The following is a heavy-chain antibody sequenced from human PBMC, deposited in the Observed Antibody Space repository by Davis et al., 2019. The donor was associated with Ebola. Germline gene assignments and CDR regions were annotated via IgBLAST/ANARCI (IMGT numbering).Heavy chain of an antibody. CDR1: IGSMNDYY. J-gene: IGHJ4*02. CDR2: IYATGTT. D-gene: IGHD3-9*01. CDR3: ARSHSDWLLPFDY. V-gene: IGHV4-4*09. Sequence: MPSETLSLTCTVSIGSMNDYYWTWIRQSPGKGLEWIAYIYATGTTSYSPSLRGRVTISLDTSKNQFSLRLNSVTAADTAVYYCARSHSDWLLPFDYWGQGTLATVSS.